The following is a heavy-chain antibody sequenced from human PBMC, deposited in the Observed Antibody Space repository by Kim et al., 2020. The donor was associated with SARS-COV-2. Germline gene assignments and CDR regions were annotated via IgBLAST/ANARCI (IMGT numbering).Heavy chain of an antibody. Sequence: GGTPSYVASLTGRFTISRDDSKSVAYLQMNSLIPDDTAIYYCTRSRVFDYWGLGTLVTVSS. CDR2: GGTP. J-gene: IGHJ4*02. CDR3: TRSRVFDY. V-gene: IGHV3-49*02.